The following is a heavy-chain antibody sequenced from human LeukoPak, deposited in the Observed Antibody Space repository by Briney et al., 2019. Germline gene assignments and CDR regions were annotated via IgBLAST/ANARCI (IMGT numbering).Heavy chain of an antibody. J-gene: IGHJ4*02. V-gene: IGHV4-30-2*01. CDR1: GGSISSGGYY. D-gene: IGHD2-8*01. CDR3: ARARWANGLDS. Sequence: SETLSLTCTVSGGSISSGGYYWSWIRQPPGKGLEWIGYIYHSGSTYYNPSLKSRVTISVDRSKNQFSLKLSSVTAADTAVYYCARARWANGLDSWGQGALVIVSS. CDR2: IYHSGST.